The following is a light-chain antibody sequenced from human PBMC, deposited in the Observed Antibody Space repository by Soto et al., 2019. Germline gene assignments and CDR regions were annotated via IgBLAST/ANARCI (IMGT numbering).Light chain of an antibody. V-gene: IGLV2-23*02. CDR1: TSVIGTYNL. Sequence: SCTGTTSVIGTYNLVSWYQQHPGEVPKLIIYEIDKRPSGVSDRFSGSKSGNTASLTISGLQSEDEADYYCCSSAARVFGGGTKVTVL. J-gene: IGLJ2*01. CDR3: CSSAARV. CDR2: EID.